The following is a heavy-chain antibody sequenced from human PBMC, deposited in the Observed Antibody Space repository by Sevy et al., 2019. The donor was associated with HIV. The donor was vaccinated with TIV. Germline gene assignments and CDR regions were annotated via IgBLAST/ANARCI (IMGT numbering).Heavy chain of an antibody. V-gene: IGHV4-59*02. D-gene: IGHD1-26*01. CDR1: VGSVSQYY. J-gene: IGHJ6*02. CDR2: VYYTGNT. Sequence: SETLSLTCTVSVGSVSQYYWSWIRQPPGKGLEWIGFVYYTGNTNYNPSLKGRVTVALDTSKNQFSLKLNSVTAADTAVYYCVRQGGLVDYGMDVWGPGTTVTVSS. CDR3: VRQGGLVDYGMDV.